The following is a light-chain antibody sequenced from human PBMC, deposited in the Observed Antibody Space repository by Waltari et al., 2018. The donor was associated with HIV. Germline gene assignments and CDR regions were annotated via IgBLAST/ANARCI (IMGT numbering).Light chain of an antibody. CDR1: QIIRSY. CDR3: QQSYSTPPFT. Sequence: DIPMTQSPSSLSASVGDRVTITCRETQIIRSYLNWYQQKPGKAPKLLIYAASSLQSGVPSRFSGSGSGTDFTLSISSLQPEDFATYYCQQSYSTPPFTFGQGTKMEI. J-gene: IGKJ2*01. CDR2: AAS. V-gene: IGKV1-39*01.